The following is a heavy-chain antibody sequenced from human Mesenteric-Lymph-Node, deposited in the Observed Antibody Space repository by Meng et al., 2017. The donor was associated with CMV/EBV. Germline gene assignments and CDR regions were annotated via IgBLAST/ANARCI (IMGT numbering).Heavy chain of an antibody. V-gene: IGHV3-66*02. CDR3: ARELWFGELLFYGMDV. CDR1: GFTVSSNY. CDR2: IYSGGST. D-gene: IGHD3-10*01. Sequence: GGSLRLSCAASGFTVSSNYMSWVRQAPGKGLEWVSVIYSGGSTYYADSVKGRFTISRDNSKNTLYLQMNSLRAEDTAVYYCARELWFGELLFYGMDVWGQGTTVTVSS. J-gene: IGHJ6*02.